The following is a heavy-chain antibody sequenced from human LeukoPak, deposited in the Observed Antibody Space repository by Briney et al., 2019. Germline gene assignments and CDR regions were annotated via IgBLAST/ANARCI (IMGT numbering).Heavy chain of an antibody. CDR1: AFTFSSYT. Sequence: GGSLRLSCAASAFTFSSYTMNWVRQAPGKGLEWVSSISSRSSYIYYVESLKGRFTISRDNAKNSLYLQMNSLRAEDTAVYYCAKTYYYDTSGHYPPMPFDYWGQGTVVTVSS. D-gene: IGHD3-22*01. CDR3: AKTYYYDTSGHYPPMPFDY. CDR2: ISSRSSYI. J-gene: IGHJ4*02. V-gene: IGHV3-21*01.